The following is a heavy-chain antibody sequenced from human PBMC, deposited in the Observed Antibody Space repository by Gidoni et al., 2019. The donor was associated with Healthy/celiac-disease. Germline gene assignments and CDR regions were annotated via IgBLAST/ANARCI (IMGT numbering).Heavy chain of an antibody. Sequence: EVQLLESGGGLVQPGGSLRLSCAASGFTFSSYAMSWVRQAPGKGLEWVSAISGSGGSTYYADSVKGRFTISRDNSKNMLYLQMNSLRAEDTAVYYCAKDLTITMVSGDWFDPWGQGTLVTVSS. J-gene: IGHJ5*02. V-gene: IGHV3-23*01. CDR2: ISGSGGST. D-gene: IGHD3-10*01. CDR3: AKDLTITMVSGDWFDP. CDR1: GFTFSSYA.